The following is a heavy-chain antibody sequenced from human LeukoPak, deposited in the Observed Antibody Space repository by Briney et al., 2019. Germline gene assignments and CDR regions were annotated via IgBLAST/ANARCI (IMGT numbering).Heavy chain of an antibody. CDR3: AKDRPSYCTNGVCWGFDY. D-gene: IGHD2-8*01. Sequence: GGSLRLSCAASGFTFSSYGMHWVRQAPGKGLEWVAFIRYDGSSKYYADSVKGRFTISRDNSKNTLYLQMNSLRAEDTAVYYCAKDRPSYCTNGVCWGFDYWGQGTLVTVSS. J-gene: IGHJ4*02. V-gene: IGHV3-30*02. CDR1: GFTFSSYG. CDR2: IRYDGSSK.